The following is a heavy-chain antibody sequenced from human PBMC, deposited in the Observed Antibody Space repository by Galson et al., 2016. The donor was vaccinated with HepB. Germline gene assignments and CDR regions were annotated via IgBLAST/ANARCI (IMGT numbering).Heavy chain of an antibody. V-gene: IGHV3-21*01. CDR1: GFIFSSYS. CDR2: ISDSASYV. CDR3: ARGYPLVDY. J-gene: IGHJ4*02. D-gene: IGHD1-26*01. Sequence: SLRLSCAASGFIFSSYSMNWVRQAPGKGLECVSSISDSASYVYYAGSVKGRFTISRDNAKNSLYLQMNSLRAEDTAVYYCARGYPLVDYWGQGTLVTVSS.